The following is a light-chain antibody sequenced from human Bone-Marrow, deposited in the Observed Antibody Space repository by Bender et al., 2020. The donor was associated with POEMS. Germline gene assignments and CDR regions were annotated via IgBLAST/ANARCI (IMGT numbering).Light chain of an antibody. J-gene: IGLJ2*01. CDR3: CSFAGSSSL. CDR2: DVN. Sequence: QSALTQPASVSGSPGQSITISCTGTSSDVGNYNLVSWYQQHAGKAPKLIIFDVNERPSGVSNRFSGSKSGNTASLTISGLQSEDEADYYCCSFAGSSSLFGGGTKLTVL. V-gene: IGLV2-23*02. CDR1: SSDVGNYNL.